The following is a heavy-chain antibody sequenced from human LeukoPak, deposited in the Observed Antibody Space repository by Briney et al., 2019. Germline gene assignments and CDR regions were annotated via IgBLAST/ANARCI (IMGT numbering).Heavy chain of an antibody. V-gene: IGHV3-15*01. CDR1: GFSFSNAW. J-gene: IGHJ4*02. Sequence: KPGGSLLLSCAASGFSFSNAWMSGGRPAPGKGLGGACLIRSKTEGESADYAAPVKGRFTISRDDSKNTLYLQMNRLKTEDTAVYYCTTARITMVRGGKRDYWGQGTLVTVSS. D-gene: IGHD3-10*01. CDR2: IRSKTEGESA. CDR3: TTARITMVRGGKRDY.